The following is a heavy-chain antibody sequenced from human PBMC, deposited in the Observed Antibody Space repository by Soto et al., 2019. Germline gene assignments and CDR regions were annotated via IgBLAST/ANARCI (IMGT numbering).Heavy chain of an antibody. CDR2: ISYDGSKK. J-gene: IGHJ6*02. Sequence: GGSLRLSCAASGFTFSSYGMHWVRQAPGKGMEWVAVISYDGSKKYYADSVKGRFTISRDNSKNTLYLKLNSLRAEDTAVYYCAKDRRLRWFGEGYYYGMDVWGQGTTVTVSS. CDR1: GFTFSSYG. D-gene: IGHD3-10*01. CDR3: AKDRRLRWFGEGYYYGMDV. V-gene: IGHV3-30*18.